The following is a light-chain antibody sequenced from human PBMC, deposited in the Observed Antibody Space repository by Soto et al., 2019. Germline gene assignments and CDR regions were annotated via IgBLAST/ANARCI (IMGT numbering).Light chain of an antibody. CDR2: DAS. CDR1: QSISTR. V-gene: IGKV1-5*01. CDR3: QQYDTYSWT. Sequence: DTRKTQSPCTMSGCPGDTVTXTCRASQSISTRLAWYQQKAGLAPKFLIYDASRLESGVPSRISGSGSGTEFTLTISRLQPDDFASYYCQQYDTYSWTYGQGAKVDVK. J-gene: IGKJ1*01.